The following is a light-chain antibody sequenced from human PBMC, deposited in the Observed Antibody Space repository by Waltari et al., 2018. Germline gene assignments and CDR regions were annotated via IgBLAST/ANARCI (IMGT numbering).Light chain of an antibody. CDR1: SYNVGAGSD. CDR2: GNT. V-gene: IGLV1-40*01. CDR3: QSYDSSLSGWV. J-gene: IGLJ3*02. Sequence: QSVLTQSPSVAGAPGQGVTIPCPGSSYNVGAGSDVQWDQILPGTAPKLLIYGNTNRPSGVPDRFSASKSGTSASLAITGLQAEDEADYYCQSYDSSLSGWVFGGGTKLTVL.